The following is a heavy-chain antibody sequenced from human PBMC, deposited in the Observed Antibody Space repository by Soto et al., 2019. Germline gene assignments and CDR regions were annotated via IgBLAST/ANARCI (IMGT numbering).Heavy chain of an antibody. CDR1: GYTFMTNC. CDR3: ARQTPVVSVFGD. J-gene: IGHJ4*01. CDR2: IYPGDSDT. D-gene: IGHD2-21*02. Sequence: GESLKMSGKGSGYTFMTNCIGWVRQTPGKGLEWMGIIYPGDSDTRYSPSFQGQVTISADKSISTAYLQWTSLKASDTAMYYCARQTPVVSVFGDWGDGPPVPVS. V-gene: IGHV5-51*01.